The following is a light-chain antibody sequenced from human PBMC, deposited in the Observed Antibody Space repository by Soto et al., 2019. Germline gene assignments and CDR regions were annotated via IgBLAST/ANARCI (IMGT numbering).Light chain of an antibody. V-gene: IGKV3-15*01. CDR2: GAS. CDR3: QQYNNWPRT. CDR1: QSVSSN. J-gene: IGKJ1*01. Sequence: VMTQSPSTLSVSPVGRVPLSWCASQSVSSNLAWYQQKPGQAPRLLIYGASTRATGIPARFSGSGSGTEFTLTISSLQSEDFAVYYCQQYNNWPRTSGQGSKVDI.